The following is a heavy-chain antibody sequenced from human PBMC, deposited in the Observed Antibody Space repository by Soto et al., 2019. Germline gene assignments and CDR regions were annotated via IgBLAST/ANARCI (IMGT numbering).Heavy chain of an antibody. J-gene: IGHJ4*02. Sequence: LTCTVSGGSISSGGYYWSWIRQHPGKGLEWIGYIYYSGSTYYNPSLKSRVTISVDTSKNQFSLKLSSVTAADTAVYYCARELIAAAGTPDYFDYWGQGTLVTVSS. CDR3: ARELIAAAGTPDYFDY. CDR2: IYYSGST. V-gene: IGHV4-31*03. CDR1: GGSISSGGYY. D-gene: IGHD6-13*01.